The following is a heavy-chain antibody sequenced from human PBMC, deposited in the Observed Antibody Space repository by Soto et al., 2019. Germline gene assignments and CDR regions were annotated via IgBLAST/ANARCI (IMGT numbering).Heavy chain of an antibody. CDR1: GYTFTSYD. Sequence: ASVKVSCKASGYTFTSYDINWVRQAPAQGREWMGWMNPNSGNTGYAQKFQGRVTMTRNTSISTAYMELSSLRSEDTAVYYCAREGSSGWPRFYYYYGMDVWGQGTTVTSP. D-gene: IGHD6-19*01. V-gene: IGHV1-8*01. J-gene: IGHJ6*02. CDR2: MNPNSGNT. CDR3: AREGSSGWPRFYYYYGMDV.